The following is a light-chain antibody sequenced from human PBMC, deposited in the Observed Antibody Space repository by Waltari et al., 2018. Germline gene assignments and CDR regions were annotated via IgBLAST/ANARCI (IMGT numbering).Light chain of an antibody. CDR1: SSDVGGYNY. CDR3: SSYAGGNNLV. Sequence: QSALTQPPSASGSPGPSVTISCTGTSSDVGGYNYVSWYQQHPGKAPKVMIYEVSKRPSGVPDRFSGSKSGNTATLTVSGLQAEDEADYYCSSYAGGNNLVFGGGTKLTVL. V-gene: IGLV2-8*01. CDR2: EVS. J-gene: IGLJ2*01.